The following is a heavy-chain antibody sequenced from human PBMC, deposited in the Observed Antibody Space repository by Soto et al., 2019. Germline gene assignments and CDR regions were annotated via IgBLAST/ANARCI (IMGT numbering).Heavy chain of an antibody. V-gene: IGHV4-59*01. CDR3: ARGDSSGWEPYFDY. Sequence: ASETLSLTCTVSGGSISSYYWSWIRQPPGKGLEWIGYIYYSGSTNYNPSLKSRVTISVDTSKNQFSLKLSSVTAADTAVYYCARGDSSGWEPYFDYWGQGTLVTVSS. CDR2: IYYSGST. J-gene: IGHJ4*02. CDR1: GGSISSYY. D-gene: IGHD6-19*01.